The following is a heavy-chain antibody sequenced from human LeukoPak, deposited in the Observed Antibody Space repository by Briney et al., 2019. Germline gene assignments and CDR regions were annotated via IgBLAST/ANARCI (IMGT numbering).Heavy chain of an antibody. D-gene: IGHD5-18*01. Sequence: PGGSLRLSCVASGFTLSSYWMTWVRQGPGKGLEWIGEIYHSGSTNYNPSLKSRVTISVDKSKNQFSLKLSSVTAADTAVYYCASLGYSYGSFDYWGQGTLVTVSS. CDR2: IYHSGST. J-gene: IGHJ4*02. V-gene: IGHV4-4*02. CDR1: GFTLSSYW. CDR3: ASLGYSYGSFDY.